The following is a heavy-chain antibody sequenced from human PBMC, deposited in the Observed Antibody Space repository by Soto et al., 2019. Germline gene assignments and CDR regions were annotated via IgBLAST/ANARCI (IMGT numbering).Heavy chain of an antibody. J-gene: IGHJ5*02. CDR1: GDSVSSNSAA. Sequence: PSQTLSLTCAISGDSVSSNSAAWNWIRQSPSRGLEWLGRTYYRSKWFNDYAVSVKSRITINPDTSKNQFSLQLNSVTPEDTAVYYCARDLTKTGENWFDPWGQGTLVTVSS. V-gene: IGHV6-1*01. CDR2: TYYRSKWFN. D-gene: IGHD1-1*01. CDR3: ARDLTKTGENWFDP.